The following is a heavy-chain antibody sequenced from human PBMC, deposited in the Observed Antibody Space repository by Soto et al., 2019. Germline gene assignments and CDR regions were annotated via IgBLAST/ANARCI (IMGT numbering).Heavy chain of an antibody. CDR3: AKDGGMITMIVVAKYYFDY. CDR1: GFTFSSYA. V-gene: IGHV3-23*01. J-gene: IGHJ4*02. D-gene: IGHD3-22*01. CDR2: ISGSGGST. Sequence: LRLSCAASGFTFSSYAMSWVRQAPGKGLEWVSAISGSGGSTYYADSVKGRFTISRDNSKNTLYLQMNSLRAEDTAVYYCAKDGGMITMIVVAKYYFDYWGQGTLVTVSS.